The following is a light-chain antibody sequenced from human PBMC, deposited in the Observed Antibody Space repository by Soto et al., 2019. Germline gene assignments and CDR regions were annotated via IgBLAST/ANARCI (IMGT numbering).Light chain of an antibody. CDR3: AAWDDSLSVWV. V-gene: IGLV1-47*02. CDR2: RNN. CDR1: SSNIGSNY. J-gene: IGLJ3*02. Sequence: QSVLTQPPSASGTPGQRVTISCSGSSSNIGSNYVYWHQQLPGTAPKLLIYRNNQRPSGVPDRFSGSKSGTSASLAISGLRSEDEADYYCAAWDDSLSVWVFGGGTQLTV.